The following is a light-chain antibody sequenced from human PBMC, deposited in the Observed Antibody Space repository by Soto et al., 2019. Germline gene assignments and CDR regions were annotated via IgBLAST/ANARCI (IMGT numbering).Light chain of an antibody. J-gene: IGKJ2*01. CDR2: GAS. V-gene: IGKV3-20*01. CDR1: QSVSSSY. CDR3: QQYGSSPKYT. Sequence: EIVLTQSPGTLSLSPGERATLSCRASQSVSSSYLAWYQQKPGQAPRLLIYGASSRATGIPDRFSGSGSGTDFTLTISRLVLEDFAVYYCQQYGSSPKYTFGQGTKLEIK.